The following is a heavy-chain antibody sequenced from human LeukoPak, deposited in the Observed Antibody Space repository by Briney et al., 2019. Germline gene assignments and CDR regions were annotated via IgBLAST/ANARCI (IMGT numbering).Heavy chain of an antibody. CDR2: ISSSSSYI. CDR3: ARAAVAGPLFDY. Sequence: GGSLRLSCSASGFTFSSHNMNWVRQAPGKGLEWVSSISSSSSYIYYADSVKGRFTISGDNAKNSLYLQMNSLRAEDTAVYYCARAAVAGPLFDYWGQGTLVTVSS. J-gene: IGHJ4*02. CDR1: GFTFSSHN. V-gene: IGHV3-21*01. D-gene: IGHD6-19*01.